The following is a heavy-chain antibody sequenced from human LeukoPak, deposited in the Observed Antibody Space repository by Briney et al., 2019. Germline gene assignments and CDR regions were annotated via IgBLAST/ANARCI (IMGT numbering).Heavy chain of an antibody. D-gene: IGHD1-26*01. V-gene: IGHV4-4*07. J-gene: IGHJ4*02. CDR1: GGSLGGYY. CDR3: ARLASGSYGPLTPFDY. Sequence: SETLSLTCTVSGGSLGGYYWSWIRQPAGKGLEWIGRIYFSGNTHYIPSLESRVTMSVDTSKNQFSLRLSSVTAADTAVYYSARLASGSYGPLTPFDYWGQGTLVTVSS. CDR2: IYFSGNT.